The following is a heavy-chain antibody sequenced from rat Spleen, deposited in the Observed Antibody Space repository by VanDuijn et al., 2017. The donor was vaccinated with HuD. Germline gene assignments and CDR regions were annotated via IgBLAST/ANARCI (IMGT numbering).Heavy chain of an antibody. J-gene: IGHJ2*01. Sequence: EVQLVESGGGLVQPGRSLKLSCAASGFTFSDYYMAWVRQAPKKGLEWVASITYEGSSTYYGDSVKGRFTISRDNAKNTLYLQMNSLRSEDTATYYCARRGRNYYALDYWGQGVMVTVSS. D-gene: IGHD1-12*01. CDR3: ARRGRNYYALDY. CDR2: ITYEGSST. CDR1: GFTFSDYY. V-gene: IGHV5-22*01.